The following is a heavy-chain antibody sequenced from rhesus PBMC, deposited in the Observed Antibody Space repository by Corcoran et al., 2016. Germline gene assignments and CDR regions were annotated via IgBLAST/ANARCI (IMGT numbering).Heavy chain of an antibody. D-gene: IGHD1-14*01. V-gene: IGHV4S10*01. CDR2: IYGGSTST. CDR3: ARKIAGATISTFDY. Sequence: QVQLQESGPGLVKPSETLSLTCAVSGGSTSDGYGWTWIRQPPGRGLEWIGYIYGGSTSTNYNPSLKSRVSISKDTSKNQFSLKVSSVTVADTAVYYCARKIAGATISTFDYWGQGVLVTVSS. J-gene: IGHJ4*01. CDR1: GGSTSDGYG.